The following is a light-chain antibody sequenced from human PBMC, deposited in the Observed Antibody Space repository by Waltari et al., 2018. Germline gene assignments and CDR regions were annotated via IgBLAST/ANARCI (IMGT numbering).Light chain of an antibody. CDR2: NNN. CDR1: TSNIGRSV. Sequence: QSVLTQPPSASGTPGQRVTISCSGSTSNIGRSVVNWYQQLPGTAPKLLIYNNNQRPSGVPHRFSGSKSGTSASLAISGLQSEDEADYYCASWDDSLSVVVFGGGTKLTVL. J-gene: IGLJ2*01. V-gene: IGLV1-44*01. CDR3: ASWDDSLSVVV.